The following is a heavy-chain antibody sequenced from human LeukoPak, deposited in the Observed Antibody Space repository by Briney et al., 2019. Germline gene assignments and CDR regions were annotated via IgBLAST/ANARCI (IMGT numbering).Heavy chain of an antibody. CDR1: GGSVSDYY. J-gene: IGHJ4*02. CDR3: ASRKLGNDY. Sequence: PSEALSLTCTISGGSVSDYYWSWIRQSPGKGLEWIGYIYYTGSTTYNPSLKSRVTISADTSKNQFSLKLSSVTAADTAVYYCASRKLGNDYWGQGTLVTVSS. D-gene: IGHD7-27*01. V-gene: IGHV4-59*02. CDR2: IYYTGST.